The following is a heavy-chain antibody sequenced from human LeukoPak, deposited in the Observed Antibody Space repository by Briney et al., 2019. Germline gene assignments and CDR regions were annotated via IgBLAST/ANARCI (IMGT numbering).Heavy chain of an antibody. CDR3: ARDDTLAGMDV. CDR2: IYYSGST. D-gene: IGHD3-16*01. V-gene: IGHV4-31*03. CDR1: GGSISSGGYY. J-gene: IGHJ6*02. Sequence: TSETLSLTCTVSGGSISSGGYYWSWIRQHPGKGLEWIGYIYYSGSTYYNPSLKSRVTISVDTSKNQFSLKLSSVTAADTAVYYCARDDTLAGMDVWGQGTTVTVTS.